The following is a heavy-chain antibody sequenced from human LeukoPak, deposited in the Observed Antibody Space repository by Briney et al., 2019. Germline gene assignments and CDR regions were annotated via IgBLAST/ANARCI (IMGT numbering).Heavy chain of an antibody. D-gene: IGHD3-22*01. V-gene: IGHV3-23*01. CDR2: ISSSAAST. Sequence: QPGGSLRLSCAASGFTFSSYAMSWVRQAPGKGLEWVSAISSSAASTYYADSVKGRFTITRDNSKNTLYLQMNSLRAEETAIYYCAKFYYHDRPGYYSSFDYWGQGTLVTVSS. J-gene: IGHJ4*02. CDR1: GFTFSSYA. CDR3: AKFYYHDRPGYYSSFDY.